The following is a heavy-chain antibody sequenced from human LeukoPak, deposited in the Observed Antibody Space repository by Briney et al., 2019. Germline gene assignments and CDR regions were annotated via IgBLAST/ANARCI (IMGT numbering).Heavy chain of an antibody. Sequence: EGSLRLSCAASGFTFNNYWMHWVRQAPGKGLVWVSRINSDGSSTSYADSVKGRFTISRDNAKNMLYLQMNSLRGEDTAVYYCARENFDPWGQGTLVTVSS. CDR1: GFTFNNYW. V-gene: IGHV3-74*01. CDR3: ARENFDP. CDR2: INSDGSST. J-gene: IGHJ5*02.